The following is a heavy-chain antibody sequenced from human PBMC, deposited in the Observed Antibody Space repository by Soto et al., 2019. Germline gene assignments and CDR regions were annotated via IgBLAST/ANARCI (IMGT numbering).Heavy chain of an antibody. V-gene: IGHV4-30-4*01. CDR3: ARIGLTTALL. D-gene: IGHD4-17*01. Sequence: QVQLQESGPGLVKPSQTLSLTCTVSGGSINSGDYYWSWIRQPPGKGLEWIGYIYYSGSTYYNPPPRGRVTILIGTSKKHFFPNLGPVTAADTAVYYCARIGLTTALLWGQGTLVTVSS. J-gene: IGHJ4*02. CDR2: IYYSGST. CDR1: GGSINSGDYY.